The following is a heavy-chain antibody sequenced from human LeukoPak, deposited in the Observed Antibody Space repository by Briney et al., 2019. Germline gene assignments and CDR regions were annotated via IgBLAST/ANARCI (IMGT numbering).Heavy chain of an antibody. CDR1: GGTFSSYA. D-gene: IGHD4-17*01. V-gene: IGHV1-69*01. J-gene: IGHJ4*02. CDR2: IIPIFDTA. CDR3: ARDPQVDIDYGDPWGNY. Sequence: GASVKVSCKASGGTFSSYAISWVRQAPGQGLEWMGGIIPIFDTANYAQKFQGRVTITADESTSTAYMELSSLRSEDTAVYYCARDPQVDIDYGDPWGNYWGQGTLVTVSS.